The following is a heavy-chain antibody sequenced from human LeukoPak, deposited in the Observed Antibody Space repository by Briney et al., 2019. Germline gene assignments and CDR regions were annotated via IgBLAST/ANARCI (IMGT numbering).Heavy chain of an antibody. V-gene: IGHV4-59*12. CDR1: GGSLSSYY. D-gene: IGHD3-22*01. Sequence: PSETLSLTCTVYGGSLSSYYWSWIRQPPGKGLEWIGYIYYSGSTNYNPSLKSRVTISVDTSKNQFSLKLSSVTAADTAVYYCAGYYDSSGLYPPFDYWGQGTLVTVS. CDR3: AGYYDSSGLYPPFDY. CDR2: IYYSGST. J-gene: IGHJ4*02.